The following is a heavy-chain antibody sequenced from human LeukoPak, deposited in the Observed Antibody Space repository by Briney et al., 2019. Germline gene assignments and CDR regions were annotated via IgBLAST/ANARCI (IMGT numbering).Heavy chain of an antibody. J-gene: IGHJ6*03. D-gene: IGHD3-10*01. CDR1: GFTFSSYG. CDR2: IRYDGSNK. V-gene: IGHV3-30*02. CDR3: AKDGSGSYFYYYYYMDV. Sequence: GGSLRLSCAASGFTFSSYGMHWVRQAPGKGLEWVAFIRYDGSNKYYADSVKGRFTISRDNSKNTLYLQMNSLRAEDTAVYYCAKDGSGSYFYYYYYMDVWGKGTTVTISS.